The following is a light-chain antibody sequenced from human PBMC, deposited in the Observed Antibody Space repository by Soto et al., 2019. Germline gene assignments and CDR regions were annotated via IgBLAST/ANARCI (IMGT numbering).Light chain of an antibody. Sequence: QAALTQPASVCGSPGQSITISCTGTSSDVRGYNYVSWYQQHPGKAPKLMIYDVSNRPSGVSNRFSGSKSGNTASLTISGLQAEDEADYYCSSYTSSSTLVFGTGTKVTVL. CDR3: SSYTSSSTLV. J-gene: IGLJ1*01. CDR1: SSDVRGYNY. CDR2: DVS. V-gene: IGLV2-14*01.